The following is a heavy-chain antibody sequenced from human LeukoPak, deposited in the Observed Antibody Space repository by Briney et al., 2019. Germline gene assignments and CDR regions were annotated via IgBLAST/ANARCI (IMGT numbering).Heavy chain of an antibody. CDR3: AKELFVCSGGSCYSSYYGMDV. J-gene: IGHJ6*02. CDR1: GFTFSSYA. V-gene: IGHV3-23*01. CDR2: ISGSGGST. Sequence: PGGSLRLSCAASGFTFSSYAMSWVRQAPGKGLEWVSAISGSGGSTYYADSVKGRFTISRDNSKNTLYLQMNSLRAEDTAVYYCAKELFVCSGGSCYSSYYGMDVWGQGTTVTVSS. D-gene: IGHD2-15*01.